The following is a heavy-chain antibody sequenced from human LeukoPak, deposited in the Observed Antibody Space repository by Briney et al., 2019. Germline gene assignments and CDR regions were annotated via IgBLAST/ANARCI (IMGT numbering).Heavy chain of an antibody. V-gene: IGHV3-15*01. CDR3: TTAGLWFGDYYYGMDV. D-gene: IGHD3-10*01. J-gene: IGHJ6*04. CDR1: GFTFSNAW. CDR2: IKSKTDGGTT. Sequence: GGSLRLSCAASGFTFSNAWMSWVRQAPGKGLEWXXRIKSKTDGGTTDYAAPVKGRFTISRDDSKNTPYLQMNSLKTEDTAVYYCTTAGLWFGDYYYGMDVWGKGTTVTVSS.